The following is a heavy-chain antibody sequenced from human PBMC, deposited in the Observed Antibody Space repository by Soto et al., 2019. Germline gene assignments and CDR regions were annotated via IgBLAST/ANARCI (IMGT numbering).Heavy chain of an antibody. V-gene: IGHV4-34*01. CDR3: ARGGYCSGGSCYSVSASQYNWFDP. J-gene: IGHJ5*02. D-gene: IGHD2-15*01. CDR1: GGSFSGYY. CDR2: INHSGST. Sequence: SETLSLTCAVYGGSFSGYYWSWIRQPPGKGLEWIGEINHSGSTNYNPSLKSRVTISVDTSKNQFSLKLSSVTAADTAVYYCARGGYCSGGSCYSVSASQYNWFDPWGQGTLVTVS.